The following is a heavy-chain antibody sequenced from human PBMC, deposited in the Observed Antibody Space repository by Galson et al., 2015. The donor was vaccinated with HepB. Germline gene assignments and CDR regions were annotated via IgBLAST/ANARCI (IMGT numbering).Heavy chain of an antibody. J-gene: IGHJ4*02. D-gene: IGHD3-22*01. Sequence: SLRLSCAASGFTFSSYAMSWVRQAPGKGLEWVSAISGSGGSTYYADSVKGRFTISRDNSKNTLYLQMNSLRAEDTAVYYCAKLRTYYYDSSDYWGQGTLVTVSS. CDR3: AKLRTYYYDSSDY. CDR2: ISGSGGST. CDR1: GFTFSSYA. V-gene: IGHV3-23*01.